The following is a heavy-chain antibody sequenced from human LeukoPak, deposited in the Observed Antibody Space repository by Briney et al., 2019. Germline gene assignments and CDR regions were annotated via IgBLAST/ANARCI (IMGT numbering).Heavy chain of an antibody. CDR3: ARFVPRLVGPSTDAFDF. Sequence: GGSLRLSCAASGFTFSSYSMNWVRQAPGKGLEWVSSISSSSSYIYYADSVKGRFTISRDNAKNSLYLQMNSLRAEDTAVYYCARFVPRLVGPSTDAFDFWGPGTMVTVSS. D-gene: IGHD1-26*01. CDR1: GFTFSSYS. V-gene: IGHV3-21*01. J-gene: IGHJ3*01. CDR2: ISSSSSYI.